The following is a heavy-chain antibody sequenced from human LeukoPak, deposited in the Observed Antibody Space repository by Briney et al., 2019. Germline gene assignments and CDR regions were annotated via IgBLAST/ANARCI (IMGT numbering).Heavy chain of an antibody. CDR3: VAMDWLLYYFDY. J-gene: IGHJ4*02. Sequence: SQTLSLTCTVSGGSISSGGYYWSWIRRHPGKGLEWIGYIYYSGSTYYNPSLKSRVTISVDTSKNQFSLKLSSVTAADTAVYYCVAMDWLLYYFDYWGQGTLVTVSS. CDR2: IYYSGST. D-gene: IGHD3/OR15-3a*01. V-gene: IGHV4-31*03. CDR1: GGSISSGGYY.